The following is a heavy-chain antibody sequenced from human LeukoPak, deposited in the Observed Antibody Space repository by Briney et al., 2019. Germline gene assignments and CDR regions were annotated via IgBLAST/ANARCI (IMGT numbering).Heavy chain of an antibody. CDR3: ARSGGTGSGSYAGNFDY. J-gene: IGHJ4*02. Sequence: SVKVSCKASGGTFSSYAISWVRQAPGQGLEWMGGIIPIFGTANYAQKLQGRVTMTTDTSTSTAYMELRSLRSDDTAVYYCARSGGTGSGSYAGNFDYWGQGTLVTVSS. CDR1: GGTFSSYA. D-gene: IGHD1-26*01. V-gene: IGHV1-69*05. CDR2: IIPIFGTA.